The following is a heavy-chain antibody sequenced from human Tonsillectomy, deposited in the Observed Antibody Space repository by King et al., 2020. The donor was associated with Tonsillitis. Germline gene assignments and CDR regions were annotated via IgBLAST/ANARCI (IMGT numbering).Heavy chain of an antibody. CDR1: GFTFSSYG. V-gene: IGHV3-33*01. D-gene: IGHD2-8*01. Sequence: VQLVESGGGVVKPGRSLRLSCAASGFTFSSYGMHWVRQAPGKGLEWVAVIWYDGSNKYYADSVEGRFTISRDNSKNTLYLQMHSLRAEDTAVYYCAREMARPVTAIDILGQGTMVTVSS. CDR3: AREMARPVTAIDI. J-gene: IGHJ3*02. CDR2: IWYDGSNK.